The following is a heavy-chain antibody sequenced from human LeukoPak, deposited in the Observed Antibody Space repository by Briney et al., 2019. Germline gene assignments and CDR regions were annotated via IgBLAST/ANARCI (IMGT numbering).Heavy chain of an antibody. Sequence: SETLSLTCAVSGGAFSGYYWSWIRQPPGKGLEWIGENNHSGSTDYNPSLKSRVTMSVDTSKNQFSLRLSSVTAADTAVYYCARKNITMIKGILFDYWGQGILVTVSS. J-gene: IGHJ4*02. CDR1: GGAFSGYY. V-gene: IGHV4-34*01. CDR3: ARKNITMIKGILFDY. CDR2: NNHSGST. D-gene: IGHD3-22*01.